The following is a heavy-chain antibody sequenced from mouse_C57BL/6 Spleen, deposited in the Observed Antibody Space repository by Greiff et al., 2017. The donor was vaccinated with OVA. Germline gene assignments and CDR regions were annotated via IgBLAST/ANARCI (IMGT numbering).Heavy chain of an antibody. CDR2: IYPRSGNS. D-gene: IGHD1-3*01. CDR3: ASLSVGFAD. V-gene: IGHV1-81*01. Sequence: QVQLKQSGAELARPGASVKLSCKASGYTFTSYGISWVKQRTGQGLEWIGEIYPRSGNSYYNEKFKGKATFTADTSSNTAYMQLSSRTTEDAAIYYCASLSVGFADWGKGTLVTVSA. J-gene: IGHJ3*01. CDR1: GYTFTSYG.